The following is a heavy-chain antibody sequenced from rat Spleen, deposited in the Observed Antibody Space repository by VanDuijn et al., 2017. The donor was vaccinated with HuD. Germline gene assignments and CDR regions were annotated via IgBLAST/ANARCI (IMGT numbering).Heavy chain of an antibody. CDR1: GITFSNYG. V-gene: IGHV5-29*01. D-gene: IGHD1-12*02. CDR2: ISYDGSST. J-gene: IGHJ2*01. CDR3: ARHEYYDGTFYHYFDY. Sequence: EVQLVESGGGLVQSGRSLKLSCAASGITFSNYGMAWVRQAPTKGLEWVATISYDGSSTYYRDSVKGRFTVSRDNAKSILYLQMDSLRSEDTATYYCARHEYYDGTFYHYFDYWGQGVMVTVSS.